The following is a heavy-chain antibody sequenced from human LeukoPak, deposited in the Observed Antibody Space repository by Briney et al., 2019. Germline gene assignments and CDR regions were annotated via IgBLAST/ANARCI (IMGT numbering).Heavy chain of an antibody. V-gene: IGHV3-7*03. J-gene: IGHJ4*02. CDR2: IKQDGSEK. CDR1: GFTFSSYW. Sequence: GGSLRLSCAASGFTFSSYWMSWVRQAPGKGLEWVANIKQDGSEKYYVDSVKGRFTISRDNAKNSLYLQMNSLRAEDTALYYCARVQDSSGWYLLDYWGQGTLVTVSS. CDR3: ARVQDSSGWYLLDY. D-gene: IGHD6-19*01.